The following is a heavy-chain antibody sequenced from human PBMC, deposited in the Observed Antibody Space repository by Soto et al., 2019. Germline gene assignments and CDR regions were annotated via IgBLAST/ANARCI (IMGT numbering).Heavy chain of an antibody. Sequence: SETLSLTCAVYGGSFSGYYWIWIRQPPGKGLEWIGEIYHSGNTNYNPSLKSRVTISVDTSKNQFSLNLSSVTAADSAVYYCAGQPTAGSFYDLGSYYYYYGMDVWGQGTTVTVSS. V-gene: IGHV4-34*01. CDR3: AGQPTAGSFYDLGSYYYYYGMDV. CDR2: IYHSGNT. CDR1: GGSFSGYY. D-gene: IGHD3-16*01. J-gene: IGHJ6*02.